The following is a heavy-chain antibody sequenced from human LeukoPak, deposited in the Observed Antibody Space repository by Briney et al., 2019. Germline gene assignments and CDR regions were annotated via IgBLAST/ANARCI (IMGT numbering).Heavy chain of an antibody. CDR1: RCSLSTSGMC. Sequence: ASGPTLVNPPQTLTLTCSFSRCSLSTSGMCVSSIHQPPGKALAWLGRIDWHADKYDSTSLKTRLTISKDTSKNQVVLTMTNMDPVDTATYYCARSSSDGANIDYWGQGTLDTVSS. D-gene: IGHD6-6*01. J-gene: IGHJ4*02. CDR3: ARSSSDGANIDY. V-gene: IGHV2-70*11. CDR2: IDWHADK.